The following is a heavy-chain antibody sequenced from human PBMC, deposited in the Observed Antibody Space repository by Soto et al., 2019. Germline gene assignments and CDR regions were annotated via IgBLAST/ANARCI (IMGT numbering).Heavy chain of an antibody. CDR3: AREGQQLVRGTYYYFDY. J-gene: IGHJ4*02. CDR2: IWYDGSNK. CDR1: GFTFSSYG. Sequence: QVQLVESGGGVVQPGTSLRLSCAASGFTFSSYGMHWVRQAPGKGLEWVAVIWYDGSNKYYADSVKGRFTISRDNSKNTLYLQMNSLRGEDTAVYYCAREGQQLVRGTYYYFDYWGQGTLVTVSS. D-gene: IGHD6-13*01. V-gene: IGHV3-33*01.